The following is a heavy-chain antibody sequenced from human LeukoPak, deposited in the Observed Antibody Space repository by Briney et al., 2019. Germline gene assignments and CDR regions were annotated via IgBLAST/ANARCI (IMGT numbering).Heavy chain of an antibody. CDR1: GGSISSYY. V-gene: IGHV4-59*01. CDR2: VYSSGST. D-gene: IGHD6-13*01. CDR3: ARHRPSSSWYYFDY. Sequence: SETLSLTCTVSGGSISSYYWSWIRQPPGKGLEWIGYVYSSGSTRYTPSLKSRVTISLDTSKNQVSLNLSSVTAADTAVYYCARHRPSSSWYYFDYWGQGTLVTVSS. J-gene: IGHJ4*02.